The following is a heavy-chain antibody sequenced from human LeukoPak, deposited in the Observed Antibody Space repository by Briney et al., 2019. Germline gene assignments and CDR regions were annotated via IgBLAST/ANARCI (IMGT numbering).Heavy chain of an antibody. V-gene: IGHV3-30*03. CDR2: ISYDGSNK. D-gene: IGHD4-17*01. CDR3: ARGAVTTNYYYYGMDV. J-gene: IGHJ6*02. CDR1: GFTFSSYG. Sequence: PGGSLRLSCAASGFTFSSYGMHWVRQAPGKGLEWVAVISYDGSNKYYADSVKGRFTISRDNSKNTLYLQMNSLRVEDTAVYYCARGAVTTNYYYYGMDVWGQGTTVTVSS.